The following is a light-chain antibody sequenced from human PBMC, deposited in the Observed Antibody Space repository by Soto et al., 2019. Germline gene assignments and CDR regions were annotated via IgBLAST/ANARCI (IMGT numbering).Light chain of an antibody. J-gene: IGKJ1*01. CDR2: GAS. Sequence: EIVLTQSPGTLSLSTGERATLSCRASQSVSGRYLAWYQQKPGQAPRLLIYGASSRATGIPDRFSGSGSGTDFTLTISRLEPEDFAVYYCQQYGISPRTFGQGTKVDIK. V-gene: IGKV3-20*01. CDR3: QQYGISPRT. CDR1: QSVSGRY.